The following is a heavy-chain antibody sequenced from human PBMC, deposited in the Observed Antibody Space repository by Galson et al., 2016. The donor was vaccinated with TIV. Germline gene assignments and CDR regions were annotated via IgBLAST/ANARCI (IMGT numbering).Heavy chain of an antibody. D-gene: IGHD3-22*01. Sequence: TLSLTCTVSGGSISSDGSYWNWIRQPAGKGLEWIGRVYVTGNNNYNLSLQSRVPISVDTSKKHFSLNLLSVTAADTAVYYCARGHPRYSDSSGYDYSPYFDLWGQGTLVTVSS. J-gene: IGHJ4*02. V-gene: IGHV4-61*02. CDR2: VYVTGNN. CDR1: GGSISSDGSY. CDR3: ARGHPRYSDSSGYDYSPYFDL.